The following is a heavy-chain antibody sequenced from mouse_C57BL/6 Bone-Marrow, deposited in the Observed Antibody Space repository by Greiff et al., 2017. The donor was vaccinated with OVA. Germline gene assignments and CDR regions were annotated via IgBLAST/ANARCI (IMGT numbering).Heavy chain of an antibody. V-gene: IGHV10-1*01. CDR2: IRSKSNNYAT. CDR3: VRPEGLGSYFAY. Sequence: EVQRVESGGGLVQPKGSLKLSCAASGFSFNTYAMNWVRQAPGKGLEWVGRIRSKSNNYATYYAASVQDSFTNSRDDSESILYLQMNILKAEDTAMYYCVRPEGLGSYFAYWGKGTLVTVSA. J-gene: IGHJ3*01. CDR1: GFSFNTYA. D-gene: IGHD2-4*01.